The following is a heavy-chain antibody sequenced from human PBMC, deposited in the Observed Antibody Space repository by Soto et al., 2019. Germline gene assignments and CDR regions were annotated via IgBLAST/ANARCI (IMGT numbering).Heavy chain of an antibody. J-gene: IGHJ4*02. D-gene: IGHD3-22*01. CDR1: GYTFTSYY. V-gene: IGHV1-46*01. Sequence: ASVKVSCKASGYTFTSYYMHWVRQAPVQGLDWMVIINPSGGSTSYAQKFQGRVTMTRDTSTSTVYIELSSLRAEDTAVYYCAREDYYDSSGYYGYWGQGTLVTVSS. CDR2: INPSGGST. CDR3: AREDYYDSSGYYGY.